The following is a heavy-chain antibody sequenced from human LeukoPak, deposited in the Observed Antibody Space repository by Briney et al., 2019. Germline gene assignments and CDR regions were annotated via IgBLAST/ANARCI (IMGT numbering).Heavy chain of an antibody. Sequence: SETLSLTCTVSGGSISSYYWSWIRQPPGKGLEWIGYIYYSGSTNYNPSLKSRVTVSVDTSKNQFSLKLSSVTAADTAVYYCARDRLSSGWYSGFDYWGQGTLVTVSS. J-gene: IGHJ4*02. CDR2: IYYSGST. V-gene: IGHV4-59*01. D-gene: IGHD6-19*01. CDR1: GGSISSYY. CDR3: ARDRLSSGWYSGFDY.